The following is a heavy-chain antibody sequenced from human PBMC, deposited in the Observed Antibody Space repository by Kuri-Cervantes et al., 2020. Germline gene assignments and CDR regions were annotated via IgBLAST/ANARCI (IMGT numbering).Heavy chain of an antibody. CDR1: GFTFNNYW. CDR2: IKHDGTEK. J-gene: IGHJ6*02. D-gene: IGHD3-9*01. V-gene: IGHV3-7*01. Sequence: ETLSLSCAASGFTFNNYWMSWVRQAPGKGLEWVANIKHDGTEKYYADSVKGRFTISRDNAKNSLYLQMNSLRAEDTAVYYCAKVGNNDILTGRGMDVWGQETTVTVSS. CDR3: AKVGNNDILTGRGMDV.